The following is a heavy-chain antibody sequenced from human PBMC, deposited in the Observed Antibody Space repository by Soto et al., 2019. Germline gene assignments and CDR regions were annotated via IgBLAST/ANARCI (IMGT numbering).Heavy chain of an antibody. D-gene: IGHD4-17*01. CDR1: GFTFGSYA. V-gene: IGHV3-23*01. Sequence: EVELLESGGGLVQPGGSLRLSCAASGFTFGSYAMSWGRQAPGKGLEWVAVISAGGGSTHYADSVKGRFTISRDNSRNTLYLQINSLRAEDTAIYYCAKENGNYGFFDYWGQGTLVTVSS. CDR2: ISAGGGST. CDR3: AKENGNYGFFDY. J-gene: IGHJ4*02.